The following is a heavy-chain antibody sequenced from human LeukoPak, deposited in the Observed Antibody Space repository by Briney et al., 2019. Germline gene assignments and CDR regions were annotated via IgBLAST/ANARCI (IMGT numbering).Heavy chain of an antibody. CDR2: IRYDGSNK. J-gene: IGHJ3*02. CDR1: GFTFSSYG. D-gene: IGHD2-2*02. CDR3: AKVGLYCSSTSCYNPAFDI. Sequence: GGSLRLSCAASGFTFSSYGMRWVRQAPGKGLEWVAFIRYDGSNKYYADSVKGRFTISRDNSKNTLYLQMNSLRAEDTAVYYCAKVGLYCSSTSCYNPAFDIWGQGTMVTVSS. V-gene: IGHV3-30*02.